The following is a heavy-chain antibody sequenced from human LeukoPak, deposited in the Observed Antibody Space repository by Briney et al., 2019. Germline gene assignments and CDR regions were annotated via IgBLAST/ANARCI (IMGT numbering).Heavy chain of an antibody. V-gene: IGHV1-18*04. D-gene: IGHD3-10*01. Sequence: ASVKVSCKASGYTFTSYGISWVRQAPGQGLEWMGWISAYNGNTNYAQKLQGRVTMTTDTSTSTAYMELRSLRSDDTAVYYCARVPMVRGVIIPNWFDPWAREPWSPSPQ. CDR3: ARVPMVRGVIIPNWFDP. J-gene: IGHJ5*02. CDR2: ISAYNGNT. CDR1: GYTFTSYG.